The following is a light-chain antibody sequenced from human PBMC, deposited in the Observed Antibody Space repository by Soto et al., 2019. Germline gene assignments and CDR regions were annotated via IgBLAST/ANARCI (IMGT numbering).Light chain of an antibody. CDR1: QSVSGSQ. Sequence: EIELTQSPGTLSLSPGERATLSCRASQSVSGSQLAWYQHRPGQAPTLLIFDASRRATGIPDRFSGSGTGTDFTLTISRLEPEDFAVYYCQQRLHWPITFGQGTRLEIK. CDR2: DAS. CDR3: QQRLHWPIT. V-gene: IGKV3D-20*02. J-gene: IGKJ5*01.